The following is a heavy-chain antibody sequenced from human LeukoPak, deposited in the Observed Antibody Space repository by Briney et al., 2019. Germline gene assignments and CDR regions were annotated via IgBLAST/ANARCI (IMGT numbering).Heavy chain of an antibody. Sequence: RSSETLSLTCTVSGGSISSYYWSWIRQPPGKGLEWIGYIYDSGNTNYNPSLKSRVTISVDTSKNQFSLRLTSVTAADTAVYYCAREPVFGSENNRKIPIDFWGQGTLVAVSS. CDR1: GGSISSYY. CDR2: IYDSGNT. D-gene: IGHD3-10*01. J-gene: IGHJ4*02. V-gene: IGHV4-59*12. CDR3: AREPVFGSENNRKIPIDF.